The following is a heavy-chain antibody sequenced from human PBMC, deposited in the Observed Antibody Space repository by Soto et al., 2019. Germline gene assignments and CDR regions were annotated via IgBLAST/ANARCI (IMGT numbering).Heavy chain of an antibody. CDR2: INPNSGGT. CDR1: GYTFTGYY. D-gene: IGHD3-16*01. Sequence: ASVKVSCKASGYTFTGYYMHWVRQAPGQGLEWMGWINPNSGGTNYAQKFQGWVTMTRDTSISTAYMELSRLRSDDTAVYYCARDLGLSSYGMDVWGKGTTVTAS. J-gene: IGHJ6*04. V-gene: IGHV1-2*04. CDR3: ARDLGLSSYGMDV.